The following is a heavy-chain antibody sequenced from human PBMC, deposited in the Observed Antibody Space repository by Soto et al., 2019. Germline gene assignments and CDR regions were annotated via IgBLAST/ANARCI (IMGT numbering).Heavy chain of an antibody. CDR2: ISSSSSTI. V-gene: IGHV3-48*02. Sequence: GGSLRLSCAASGFTFSSYSMNWVRQAPGKGLEWVSYISSSSSTIYYADSVKGRFTISRDNAKNSLYLQMNSLRDEDTAVYYCARERIVLMVYAIRASMDVWGQGTTVTVSS. CDR3: ARERIVLMVYAIRASMDV. J-gene: IGHJ6*02. CDR1: GFTFSSYS. D-gene: IGHD2-8*01.